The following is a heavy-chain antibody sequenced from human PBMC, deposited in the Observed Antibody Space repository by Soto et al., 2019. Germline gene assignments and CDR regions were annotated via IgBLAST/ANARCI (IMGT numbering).Heavy chain of an antibody. CDR1: GFTFSSYG. V-gene: IGHV3-30*18. J-gene: IGHJ4*02. CDR3: AKDMTKYYYDSSGTLDY. CDR2: ISYDGSNK. Sequence: GGSLRLSCAASGFTFSSYGMHWVRQAPGKGLEWVAVISYDGSNKYYADSVKGRFTISRDNSKNTLYLQMNSLRAEDTAVYYCAKDMTKYYYDSSGTLDYWGQGTLVTVSS. D-gene: IGHD3-22*01.